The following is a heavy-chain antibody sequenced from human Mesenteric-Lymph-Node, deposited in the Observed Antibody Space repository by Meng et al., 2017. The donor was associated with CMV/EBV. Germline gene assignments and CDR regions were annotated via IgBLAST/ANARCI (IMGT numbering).Heavy chain of an antibody. J-gene: IGHJ6*02. V-gene: IGHV4-34*01. D-gene: IGHD6-6*01. CDR2: INHSGST. CDR1: GGSFSGYY. CDR3: ASSSSLQGYYYYGMDV. Sequence: SETLSLTCAVYGGSFSGYYWSWIRQPPGKGLEWIGEINHSGSTNYNPSLKSRVTISVDTSKNQFSLKLSSVTAADTAVYYCASSSSLQGYYYYGMDVWGQGTTVTVSS.